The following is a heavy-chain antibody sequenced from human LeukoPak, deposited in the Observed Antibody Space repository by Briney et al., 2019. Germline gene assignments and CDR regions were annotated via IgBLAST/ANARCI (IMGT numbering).Heavy chain of an antibody. CDR1: GDSISSSHW. J-gene: IGHJ4*02. D-gene: IGHD3-22*01. CDR3: ARTYYYDSSGYYLFDY. V-gene: IGHV4-28*01. Sequence: PSETLSLTCAVSGDSISSSHWWGWVRQPPGKGLEWIGSIYYSGNTYHSPSLMSRVTISVDPSKNQFSLNLSSVTAADTAVYYCARTYYYDSSGYYLFDYWGQGTLVTVSS. CDR2: IYYSGNT.